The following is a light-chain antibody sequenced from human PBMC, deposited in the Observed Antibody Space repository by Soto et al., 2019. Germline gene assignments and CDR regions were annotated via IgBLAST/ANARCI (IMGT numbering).Light chain of an antibody. CDR1: QSVSSN. CDR3: QQRSNWPLT. CDR2: DAS. J-gene: IGKJ4*01. Sequence: EIVLTQSVATLSLSPGERATLSCRASQSVSSNLAWYQQKPGQAPRLLIYDASNRATGIPVRFSGSVSGTDFTLTISSLEPEDFAVYYCQQRSNWPLTFGGGTKVEIK. V-gene: IGKV3-11*01.